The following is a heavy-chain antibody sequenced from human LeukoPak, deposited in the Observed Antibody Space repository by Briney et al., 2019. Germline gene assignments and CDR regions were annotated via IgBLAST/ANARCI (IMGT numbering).Heavy chain of an antibody. J-gene: IGHJ5*02. Sequence: SETLSLTCTVSGGSISGYYWSWIPQPPGKGLEWIGYMYYSGSTTYNPSLKSRVTISVDTSKNQFSLKLTSVTAADTAVYYCARFHCSTTSCYRWFDPWGQGALVTVSS. CDR1: GGSISGYY. V-gene: IGHV4-59*01. D-gene: IGHD2-2*01. CDR3: ARFHCSTTSCYRWFDP. CDR2: MYYSGST.